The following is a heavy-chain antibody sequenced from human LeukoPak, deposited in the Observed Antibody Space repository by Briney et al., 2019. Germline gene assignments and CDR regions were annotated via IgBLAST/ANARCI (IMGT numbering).Heavy chain of an antibody. D-gene: IGHD2/OR15-2a*01. CDR1: GYSFTSYW. CDR3: ARRRASASTWGFDS. Sequence: GESLKISCKGSGYSFTSYWIGWVRQMPGKGLEWMGIVYPGDSDTRYSPSLQGQVTMSADKSISTVYLQWSSLEASDTAMYYCARRRASASTWGFDSWGQGTLVTVSS. J-gene: IGHJ5*01. V-gene: IGHV5-51*01. CDR2: VYPGDSDT.